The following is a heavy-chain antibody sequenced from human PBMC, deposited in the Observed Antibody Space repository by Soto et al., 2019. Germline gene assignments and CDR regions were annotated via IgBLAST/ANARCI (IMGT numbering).Heavy chain of an antibody. J-gene: IGHJ6*01. CDR1: GFTFSSYV. CDR3: AKLGFQYAMDG. CDR2: ISGSAAST. Sequence: EVQLLESGGGLVQPGGSLRLSCAASGFTFSSYVMSWVRQAPGKGLEWGSAISGSAASTYYTDSVKGRFTISRDNSKKTLYLQMNSLRAEDTAVYYCAKLGFQYAMDGWGQGTTVTVSS. V-gene: IGHV3-23*01. D-gene: IGHD3-16*01.